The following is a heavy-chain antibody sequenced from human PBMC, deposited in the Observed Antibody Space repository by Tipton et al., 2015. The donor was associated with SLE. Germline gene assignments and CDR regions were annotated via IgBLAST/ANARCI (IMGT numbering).Heavy chain of an antibody. Sequence: TLSLTCTVSGGSISSGDYYWSWIRQHPGKGLEWIGYIYHSGSTDYNASLKSRVTISIDTSKNQFSLKLSSVTAADTAVYYCARGVRYGSGSYEFDYWGQGTLVTVSS. J-gene: IGHJ4*02. CDR3: ARGVRYGSGSYEFDY. D-gene: IGHD3-10*01. V-gene: IGHV4-31*03. CDR2: IYHSGST. CDR1: GGSISSGDYY.